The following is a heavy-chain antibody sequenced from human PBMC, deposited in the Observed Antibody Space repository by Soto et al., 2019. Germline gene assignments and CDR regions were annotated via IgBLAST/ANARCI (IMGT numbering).Heavy chain of an antibody. CDR2: INHSGST. CDR3: AGRDYGTTPFDY. CDR1: GGSFSGYY. Sequence: SETLSLTCAVYGGSFSGYYWSWIRQPPGKGLEWIGEINHSGSTNYNPSLKSRVTISVDTSKNQFSLKLSSVTAADTAVYYCAGRDYGTTPFDYWGQGTLVTVSS. J-gene: IGHJ4*02. V-gene: IGHV4-34*01. D-gene: IGHD1-7*01.